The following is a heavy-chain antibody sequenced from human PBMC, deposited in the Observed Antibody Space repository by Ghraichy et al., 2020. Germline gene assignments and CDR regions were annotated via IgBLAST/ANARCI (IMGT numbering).Heavy chain of an antibody. V-gene: IGHV1-2*02. D-gene: IGHD2-21*02. Sequence: ASVKVSCRASGYTFTDYFIHWVRQAPGLGLEWMGWINPDTGGTNYAQNFQGRVTMTRDTSINTVYMELISLRSDDTALYYCGRDDNGDSQYFDYWGQGTLVTVSS. CDR1: GYTFTDYF. CDR3: GRDDNGDSQYFDY. CDR2: INPDTGGT. J-gene: IGHJ4*02.